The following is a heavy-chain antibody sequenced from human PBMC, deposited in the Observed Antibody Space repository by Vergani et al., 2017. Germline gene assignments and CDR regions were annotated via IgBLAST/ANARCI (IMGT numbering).Heavy chain of an antibody. CDR3: AKLPLIVGAYDAFDI. CDR1: GFTFSSYG. V-gene: IGHV3-30*18. CDR2: ISYDGSNK. Sequence: VQLVESGGGLVQPGRSLRLSCAASGFTFSSYGMHWVRQAPGKGLEWVAVISYDGSNKYYADSVKGRFTISSDNSKNTLYLQMNSLRAEDTAVYYCAKLPLIVGAYDAFDIWGQGTMVTVSS. D-gene: IGHD1-26*01. J-gene: IGHJ3*02.